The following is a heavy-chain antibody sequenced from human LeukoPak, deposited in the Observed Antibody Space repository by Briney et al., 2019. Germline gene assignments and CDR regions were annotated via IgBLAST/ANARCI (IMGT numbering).Heavy chain of an antibody. CDR2: IYYSGST. V-gene: IGHV4-59*01. CDR3: ARGTYYYGSGSYFPDY. CDR1: GGSISSYY. D-gene: IGHD3-10*01. J-gene: IGHJ4*02. Sequence: PSETLSLTCTVSGGSISSYYWSWIRQPPGKGLEWIGYIYYSGSTNYSPSLKSRVTISVDTSKNQFSLKLSSVTAADTAVFYCARGTYYYGSGSYFPDYWGQGTLVTVSS.